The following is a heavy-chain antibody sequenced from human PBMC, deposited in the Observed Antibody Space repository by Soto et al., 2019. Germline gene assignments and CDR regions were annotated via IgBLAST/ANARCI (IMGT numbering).Heavy chain of an antibody. D-gene: IGHD5-18*01. Sequence: QLQLQESGSGLVKPSQTLSLTCAVSGGSISSGGYSWSWIRQPPGKGLEWIGYIYHSGSTYYNPSHRRRVTISVDRSKNQFSLKLSSVTAADTAVYYCARGFSYGPNFDYWGQGTLVTVSS. CDR2: IYHSGST. CDR1: GGSISSGGYS. V-gene: IGHV4-30-2*01. CDR3: ARGFSYGPNFDY. J-gene: IGHJ4*02.